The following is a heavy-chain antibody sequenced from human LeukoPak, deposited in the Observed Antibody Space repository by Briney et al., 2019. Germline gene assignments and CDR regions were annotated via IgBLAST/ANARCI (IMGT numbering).Heavy chain of an antibody. CDR2: ISGSGGST. Sequence: GGSLRLSCAASGFSFSSYAMSWVRQAPGKGLEWVSAISGSGGSTYYADSVKGRFTISRDNSKNTLYLQMNSLRAEDTAVYYCAKSDIVVVPAATMFDYWGQGTLVTVSS. CDR3: AKSDIVVVPAATMFDY. D-gene: IGHD2-2*01. V-gene: IGHV3-23*01. CDR1: GFSFSSYA. J-gene: IGHJ4*02.